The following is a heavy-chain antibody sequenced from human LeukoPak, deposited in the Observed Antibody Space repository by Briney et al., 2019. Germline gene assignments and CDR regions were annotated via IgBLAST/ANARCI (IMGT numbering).Heavy chain of an antibody. J-gene: IGHJ4*02. CDR3: ARYGHSPFFDY. CDR1: GGTFSSYA. D-gene: IGHD4-17*01. V-gene: IGHV1-69*13. Sequence: SVKVFCKASGGTFSSYAISWVRQAPGQGLEWMGGIIPIFGTANYAQKFQGRVTITADESTSTAYMELSSLRSEDTAVYFCARYGHSPFFDYWGQGTLVTVSS. CDR2: IIPIFGTA.